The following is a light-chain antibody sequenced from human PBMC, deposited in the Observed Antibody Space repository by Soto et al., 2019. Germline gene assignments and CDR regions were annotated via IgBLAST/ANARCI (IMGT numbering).Light chain of an antibody. CDR3: TSYAGGNNYV. J-gene: IGLJ1*01. V-gene: IGLV2-8*01. CDR1: SSDVGGYNY. Sequence: QSALTQPPSASGSPGQSVTISCTGTSSDVGGYNYVSWYQQHPGKAPKVMIYEVSKRPSGVTDRFSGSKSGNTASLTVSGPEAEDEADYDYTSYAGGNNYVFGTGTKLTVL. CDR2: EVS.